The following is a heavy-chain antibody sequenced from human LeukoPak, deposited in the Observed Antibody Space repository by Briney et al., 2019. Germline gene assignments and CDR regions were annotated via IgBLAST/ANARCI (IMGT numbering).Heavy chain of an antibody. CDR1: GFTFSHYW. V-gene: IGHV3-7*01. J-gene: IGHJ4*02. CDR3: AKEAVRGYFVGVGPTYYFDY. Sequence: PGGSLRLSCAASGFTFSHYWMSWVRQAPGKGLEWVANIKQDGSEKYYVDSMKGRFTIPRDNAKNSLYLQMNSLRAEDTAVYYCAKEAVRGYFVGVGPTYYFDYWGQGTLVTVSS. CDR2: IKQDGSEK. D-gene: IGHD3-9*01.